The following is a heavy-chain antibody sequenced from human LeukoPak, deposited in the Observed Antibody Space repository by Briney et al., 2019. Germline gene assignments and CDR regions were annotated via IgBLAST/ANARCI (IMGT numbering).Heavy chain of an antibody. CDR1: GYTFTGYY. V-gene: IGHV1-2*02. CDR2: INPNSGGT. Sequence: ASVKVSRKASGYTFTGYYMHWVRQAPGQGLEWMGWINPNSGGTNYAQKFQGRVTMTRDTSISTAYMGLSRLRSDDTAVYYCAGTHSGSYLLDYWGQGTLVTVSS. CDR3: AGTHSGSYLLDY. D-gene: IGHD1-26*01. J-gene: IGHJ4*02.